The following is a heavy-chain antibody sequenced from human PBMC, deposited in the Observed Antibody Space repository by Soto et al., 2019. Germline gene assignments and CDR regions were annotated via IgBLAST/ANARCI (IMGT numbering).Heavy chain of an antibody. J-gene: IGHJ4*02. V-gene: IGHV3-23*01. CDR1: GFTFSRDG. Sequence: EVQLLESGGGLVQAGGSLRLSCAASGFTFSRDGMSWVRQAPGKGLEWVSLITDNGGSTYYADSVKGRFTISRDNTKNTLFLQMNSLSAEDTAVYYCAKERATTTAFYYWGQGALVTVSS. D-gene: IGHD4-17*01. CDR3: AKERATTTAFYY. CDR2: ITDNGGST.